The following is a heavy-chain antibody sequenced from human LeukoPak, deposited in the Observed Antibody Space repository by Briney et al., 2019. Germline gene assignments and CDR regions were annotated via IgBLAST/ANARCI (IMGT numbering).Heavy chain of an antibody. J-gene: IGHJ5*02. V-gene: IGHV5-51*01. CDR3: ARRGDCGGDCKYNWFDP. Sequence: GESLKISCKGSGYSFTSYWIGWVCQMPGKGLEWMGIIYPGDSDTRYSPSFQGQVTISADKSISTAYLQWSSLKASDTAMYYCARRGDCGGDCKYNWFDPWGQGTLVTVSS. D-gene: IGHD2-21*02. CDR2: IYPGDSDT. CDR1: GYSFTSYW.